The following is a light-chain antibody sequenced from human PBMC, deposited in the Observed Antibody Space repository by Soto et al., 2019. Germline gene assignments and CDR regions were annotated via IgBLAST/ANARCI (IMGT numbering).Light chain of an antibody. V-gene: IGKV3-15*01. CDR3: QQYNGVWT. Sequence: EILMTQSPATLSVSPGERATLSCRASQSISSDLAWYQHKPGQGPRLLIYGASTRVTGIPARFSGSGSGTEFTLTISSLQSEDFAVYYCQQYNGVWTFGQGTKVEIK. CDR1: QSISSD. CDR2: GAS. J-gene: IGKJ1*01.